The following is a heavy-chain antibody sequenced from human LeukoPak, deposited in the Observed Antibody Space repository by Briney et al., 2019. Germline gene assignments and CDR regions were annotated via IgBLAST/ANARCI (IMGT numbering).Heavy chain of an antibody. CDR3: AKAAGGYYYDSSGYYYDY. J-gene: IGHJ4*02. D-gene: IGHD3-22*01. CDR1: GFTFSSYW. CDR2: INSDGSST. Sequence: GGSLRLSCAASGFTFSSYWMHWVRQAPGKGLVWVSRINSDGSSTSYADSVKGRFTISRDNAKNTLYLQMNSLRAEDTAVYYCAKAAGGYYYDSSGYYYDYWGQGTLVTVSS. V-gene: IGHV3-74*01.